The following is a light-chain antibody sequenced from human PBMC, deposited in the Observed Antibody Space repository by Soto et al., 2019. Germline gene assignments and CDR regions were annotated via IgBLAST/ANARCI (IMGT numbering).Light chain of an antibody. V-gene: IGKV2-24*01. CDR1: QSLLHSDGNTY. CDR3: MQTTQFPLT. CDR2: EGS. Sequence: DIVLTQTPLSSPVTLGQPASISCRSSQSLLHSDGNTYLNWLQQRPGQPPRLLIYEGSNRFSGVPDRFSGSGAGTDFTLEISRVEAEDVGVYYCMQTTQFPLTFGGGTKVEIK. J-gene: IGKJ4*01.